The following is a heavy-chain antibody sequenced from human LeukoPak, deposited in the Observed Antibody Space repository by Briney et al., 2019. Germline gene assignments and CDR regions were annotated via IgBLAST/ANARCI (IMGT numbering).Heavy chain of an antibody. D-gene: IGHD2-21*01. CDR2: IYYSGST. Sequence: SETLSLTCAVYGGSFSGYYWSWIRQHPGKGLEWIGYIYYSGSTYYNPSLKSRVTISVDTSKNQFSLKLSSVTAADTAVYYCARDLDGGGLLDYWGQGTLVTVSS. V-gene: IGHV4-31*11. CDR3: ARDLDGGGLLDY. J-gene: IGHJ4*02. CDR1: GGSFSGYY.